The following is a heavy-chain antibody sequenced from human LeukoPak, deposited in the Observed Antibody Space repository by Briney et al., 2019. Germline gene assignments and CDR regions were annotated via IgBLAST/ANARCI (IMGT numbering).Heavy chain of an antibody. CDR3: ASSTSFYYASLSFDY. D-gene: IGHD3-22*01. CDR1: GGSISSGDYY. J-gene: IGHJ4*02. CDR2: IFYSGST. Sequence: SQTLSLTCTVSGGSISSGDYYWSWIRQPPGKGLEWIGYIFYSGSTYYNPSLKSRVTISVDTSKNQFSLKLSSVTAADTAVYYCASSTSFYYASLSFDYWGQGTLVTVSS. V-gene: IGHV4-30-4*01.